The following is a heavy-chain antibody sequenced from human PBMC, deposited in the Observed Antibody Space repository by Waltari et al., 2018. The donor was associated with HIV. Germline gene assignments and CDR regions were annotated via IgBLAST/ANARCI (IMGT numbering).Heavy chain of an antibody. J-gene: IGHJ4*02. CDR1: GYTFTSYA. D-gene: IGHD3-22*01. CDR2: INAGNGNT. CDR3: ARDGYYYDSSGYSSYFDY. V-gene: IGHV1-3*01. Sequence: QVQLVQSGAEVKKPGASVKVSCKASGYTFTSYAMHWVRQAPGQRLEWMGWINAGNGNTKESQRFQGRVTITRDTSASTAYMELSSLRSEDTAVYYCARDGYYYDSSGYSSYFDYWGQGTLVTVSS.